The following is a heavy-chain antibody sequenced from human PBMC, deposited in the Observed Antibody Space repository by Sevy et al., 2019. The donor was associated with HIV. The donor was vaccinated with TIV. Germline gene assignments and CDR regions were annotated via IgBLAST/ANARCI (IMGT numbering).Heavy chain of an antibody. Sequence: GGSLRLSCAASGFTFSSYSMNWVRQAPGKGLEWVSSISSSSSYIYYADSVKGRFTISRDNAKNSLYLQMNSLRAEDTAVYYCAGDAYYRGRGYSYGYRPDYYYGMDVWGQGTTVTVSS. V-gene: IGHV3-21*01. CDR1: GFTFSSYS. J-gene: IGHJ6*02. CDR2: ISSSSSYI. CDR3: AGDAYYRGRGYSYGYRPDYYYGMDV. D-gene: IGHD5-18*01.